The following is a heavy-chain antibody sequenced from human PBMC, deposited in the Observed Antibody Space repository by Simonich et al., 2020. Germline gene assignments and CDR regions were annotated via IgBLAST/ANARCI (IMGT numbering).Heavy chain of an antibody. D-gene: IGHD6-6*01. J-gene: IGHJ3*02. V-gene: IGHV1-18*01. CDR2: SSAYNGNT. Sequence: QVQLVQSGAEVKKPGASVKVSCKASGYTFTSYGISWVRQAPGKGLGGMGGSSAYNGNTNYAQKVQGRVTMTTDTSTSTAYMELRSLRSDDTAVYYCAREAAARHDAFDIWGQGTMVTVSS. CDR1: GYTFTSYG. CDR3: AREAAARHDAFDI.